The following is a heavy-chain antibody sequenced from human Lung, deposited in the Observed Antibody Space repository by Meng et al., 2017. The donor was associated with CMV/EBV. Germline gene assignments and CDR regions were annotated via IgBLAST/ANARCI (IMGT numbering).Heavy chain of an antibody. V-gene: IGHV4-30-4*01. CDR2: IYYSGST. Sequence: QGQLQESGPGLVKPSQTLSLTRTVSGGSISSGDYYWSWIRQPPGKGLEWIGYIYYSGSTYYNPSLKSRVTISVDTSKNQFSLKLSSVTAADTAVYYCARGYYDSSGYGYWYFDLWGRGTLVTVSS. J-gene: IGHJ2*01. D-gene: IGHD3-22*01. CDR3: ARGYYDSSGYGYWYFDL. CDR1: GGSISSGDYY.